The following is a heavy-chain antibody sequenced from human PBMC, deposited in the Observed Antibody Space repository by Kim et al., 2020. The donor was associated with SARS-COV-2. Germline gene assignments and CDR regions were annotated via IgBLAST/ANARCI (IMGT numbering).Heavy chain of an antibody. D-gene: IGHD2-2*01. Sequence: GGSLRLSCAASGFTFSSYAMSWVRQAPGKGLEWVSAISGSGGSTYYADSVKGRFTISRDNSKNTLYLQMNSLRAEDTAVYYCAKDGGSTSHRLNYYYYGMVVWGQGTTVTVSS. J-gene: IGHJ6*02. CDR2: ISGSGGST. CDR1: GFTFSSYA. CDR3: AKDGGSTSHRLNYYYYGMVV. V-gene: IGHV3-23*01.